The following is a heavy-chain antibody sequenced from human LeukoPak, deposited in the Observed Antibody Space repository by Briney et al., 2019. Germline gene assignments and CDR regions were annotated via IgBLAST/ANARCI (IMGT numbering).Heavy chain of an antibody. CDR2: IYPDNSAT. CDR1: GYSFTSYW. D-gene: IGHD3-10*01. Sequence: GESLKISCKGSGYSFTSYWIGWVRQMPGKGLEWMGIIYPDNSATRYSPSFQGQVTISADKSISTAYLQWSSLKASDTAMYFCARFSGSSLTHNWFDPWGQGTLVTVSS. V-gene: IGHV5-51*01. CDR3: ARFSGSSLTHNWFDP. J-gene: IGHJ5*02.